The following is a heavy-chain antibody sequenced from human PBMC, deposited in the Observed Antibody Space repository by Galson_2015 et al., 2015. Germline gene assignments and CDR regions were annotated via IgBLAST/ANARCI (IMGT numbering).Heavy chain of an antibody. D-gene: IGHD6-19*01. CDR2: INSDGRTT. V-gene: IGHV3-74*01. CDR3: TRDSAVAGSNWFDP. J-gene: IGHJ5*02. CDR1: GFTFSSYW. Sequence: SLRLSCAASGFTFSSYWMHWVRHAPGKGLVWVSRINSDGRTTSYADSVRGRFTISRDNAKNTLYLQMDSLRADDTAVYYCTRDSAVAGSNWFDPWGQGTLVTVSS.